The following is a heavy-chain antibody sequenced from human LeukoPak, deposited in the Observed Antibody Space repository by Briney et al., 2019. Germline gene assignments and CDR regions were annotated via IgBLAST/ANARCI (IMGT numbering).Heavy chain of an antibody. V-gene: IGHV1-18*01. CDR1: GYTFTSYG. CDR3: ARRLITMVRGPRGWFDP. D-gene: IGHD3-10*01. CDR2: ISAYNGNT. J-gene: IGHJ5*02. Sequence: ASVKVSCKASGYTFTSYGISWVRQAPGQGLEWMGWISAYNGNTNYAQKLQGRVTMTTDTSTSTAYMELRSLRSDDTAVYYCARRLITMVRGPRGWFDPWGQGTLVTVSS.